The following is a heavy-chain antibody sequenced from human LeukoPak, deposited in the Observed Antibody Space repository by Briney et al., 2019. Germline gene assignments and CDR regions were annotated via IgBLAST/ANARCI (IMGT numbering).Heavy chain of an antibody. D-gene: IGHD2-2*01. CDR2: MNPNSGNT. V-gene: IGHV1-8*01. J-gene: IGHJ4*02. Sequence: ASVKVSCKASGYTFTSYDINWVRQATGQGLEWMGWMNPNSGNTGYAQKFQGRVTMTRNTSISTAYMELSSLRSEDTAVYYCVGVVPAAKGGFYFDYWGQGTLVTVSS. CDR3: VGVVPAAKGGFYFDY. CDR1: GYTFTSYD.